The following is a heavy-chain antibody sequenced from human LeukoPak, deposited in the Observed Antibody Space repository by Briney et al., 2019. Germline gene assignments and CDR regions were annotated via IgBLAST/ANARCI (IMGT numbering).Heavy chain of an antibody. Sequence: LRLSCADSGFTFSSYGMHWVRQAPGKGLEWIGYIHYSGSPNYNPSLKSRATISLDTSKNQFSLNLSSVTAADTAMYHCARAAGNTFWFDYWGQGTLVTVSS. CDR2: IHYSGSP. D-gene: IGHD1-7*01. CDR3: ARAAGNTFWFDY. J-gene: IGHJ4*02. V-gene: IGHV4-59*08. CDR1: GFTFSSYG.